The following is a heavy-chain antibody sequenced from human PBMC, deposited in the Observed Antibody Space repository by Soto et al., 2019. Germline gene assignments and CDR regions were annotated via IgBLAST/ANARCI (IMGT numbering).Heavy chain of an antibody. V-gene: IGHV4-59*01. D-gene: IGHD3-10*01. J-gene: IGHJ4*01. CDR1: GGSITSYY. Sequence: QVQLQESGPGLVKPSETLSLTCTVSGGSITSYYLSWIRQPPGKGLEWIGYITNSGSTSYNPSLQSRVTISADVSKIPVSLDLRSVTAADTAVYYGAIRWSGPDYWGHGTLVTVSS. CDR2: ITNSGST. CDR3: AIRWSGPDY.